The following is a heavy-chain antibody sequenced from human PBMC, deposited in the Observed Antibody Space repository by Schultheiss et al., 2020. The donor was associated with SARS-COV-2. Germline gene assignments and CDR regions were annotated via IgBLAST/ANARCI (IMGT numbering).Heavy chain of an antibody. V-gene: IGHV4-4*02. D-gene: IGHD3-3*01. CDR1: GGSISSSNW. Sequence: SETLSLTCAVSGGSISSSNWWSWVRQPPGKGLEWIGEIYHSGSTNYNPSLKSRVTISVDKSKNQFSLKLSSVTAADTAVYYCARAQDDFWSGYYGMDVWGLGTTVTVSS. CDR3: ARAQDDFWSGYYGMDV. J-gene: IGHJ6*02. CDR2: IYHSGST.